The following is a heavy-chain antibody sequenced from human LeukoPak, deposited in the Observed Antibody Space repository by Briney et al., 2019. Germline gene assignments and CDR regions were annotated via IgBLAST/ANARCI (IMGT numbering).Heavy chain of an antibody. CDR2: ISYDGSNK. J-gene: IGHJ6*02. V-gene: IGHV3-30*18. CDR1: GFTFSSYG. CDR3: AKDHSQNYDYYGMDV. Sequence: GGSLRLSCAASGFTFSSYGMHWVRQAPGKGLEWVAVISYDGSNKYYADSVKGRFTISRDNSKNTLYLQMNSLRAEDTAVYYCAKDHSQNYDYYGMDVWGRGTTVTVSS.